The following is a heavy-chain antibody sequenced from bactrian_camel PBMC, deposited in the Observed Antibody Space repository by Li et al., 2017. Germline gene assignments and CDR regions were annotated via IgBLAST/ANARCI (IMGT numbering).Heavy chain of an antibody. D-gene: IGHD2*01. Sequence: VQLVESGGGSVQAGGSLRLSCAASGGTYSSMGWFRQAPGKEREGVATMYTGGGTTYYDDSVKGRFTISQDKAKKTVYLQMNSLKPEDTAMYCCAASPRFGGSLCSPAAVGPAEFGLWGQGTQVTVS. J-gene: IGHJ6*01. V-gene: IGHV3S40*01. CDR3: AASPRFGGSLCSPAAVGPAEFGL. CDR1: GGTYSS. CDR2: MYTGGGTT.